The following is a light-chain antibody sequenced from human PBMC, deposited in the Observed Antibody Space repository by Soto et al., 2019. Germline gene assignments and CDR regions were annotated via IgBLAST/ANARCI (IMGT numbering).Light chain of an antibody. Sequence: DIQMTQSPSTLSASVGDRVTITCRASLSISTWLAWYLQRPGIAPRLLIYHASTLNSGVPSGFSGSGSGTEFTLTVSSLQPADFATYFCQQYFSYTFGQGTKLEIK. CDR1: LSISTW. CDR2: HAS. V-gene: IGKV1-5*01. CDR3: QQYFSYT. J-gene: IGKJ2*01.